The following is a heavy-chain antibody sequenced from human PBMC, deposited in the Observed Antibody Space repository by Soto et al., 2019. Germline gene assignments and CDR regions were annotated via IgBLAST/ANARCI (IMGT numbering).Heavy chain of an antibody. CDR3: ARDHPHSYGVYYFDY. D-gene: IGHD5-18*01. J-gene: IGHJ4*02. Sequence: PSETLSLTCTVSGGSISSGDYYWSWIRQPPGKGLEWIGYIYYSGSTYYNPSLKSRVTISVDTSKNQVSLKVNSVTAADTAVYYCARDHPHSYGVYYFDYWGQGTPVTV. CDR1: GGSISSGDYY. V-gene: IGHV4-30-4*02. CDR2: IYYSGST.